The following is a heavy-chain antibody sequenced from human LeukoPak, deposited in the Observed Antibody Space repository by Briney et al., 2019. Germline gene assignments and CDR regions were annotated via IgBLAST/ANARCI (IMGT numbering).Heavy chain of an antibody. CDR3: ARHRGAGFDY. CDR1: GGSISNYY. J-gene: IGHJ4*02. D-gene: IGHD3-10*01. Sequence: KASETLSLTCTVSGGSISNYYWSWIRQPPGKGLESIGYIYHSGSTNYNPSLMSRVTISVDTSKNQFSLKLTSVTAADTAVYYCARHRGAGFDYWGQGTLVTVSS. CDR2: IYHSGST. V-gene: IGHV4-59*08.